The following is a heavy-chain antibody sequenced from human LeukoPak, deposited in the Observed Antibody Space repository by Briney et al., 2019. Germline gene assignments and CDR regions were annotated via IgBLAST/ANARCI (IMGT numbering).Heavy chain of an antibody. CDR3: ARAERITMVRGVIITGYYYYYMDV. V-gene: IGHV1-69*05. D-gene: IGHD3-10*01. J-gene: IGHJ6*03. CDR1: GGTFSSYA. Sequence: SVKVSCKASGGTFSSYAISWVRQAPGQGLEWMGGIIPIFGTANYAQKFQGRVTITTDESTSTAYMELSSLRSEDTAVYYCARAERITMVRGVIITGYYYYYMDVWGKGTTVTVSS. CDR2: IIPIFGTA.